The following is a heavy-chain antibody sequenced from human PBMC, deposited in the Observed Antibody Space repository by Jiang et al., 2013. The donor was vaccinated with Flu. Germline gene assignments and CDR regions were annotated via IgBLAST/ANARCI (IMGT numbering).Heavy chain of an antibody. CDR1: GYYFSSYW. CDR2: VYPGDSDT. D-gene: IGHD3-10*01. J-gene: IGHJ4*02. Sequence: GAEVKKPRDSLKISCKGSGYYFSSYWIGWVRQMPGKGLEWMGIVYPGDSDTRYSPSFQGQVTISADKSISTAYLQWSSLKASDTAIYYCARQGLGEKFGDLLSYHFDYWGQGTLVTVSS. CDR3: ARQGLGEKFGDLLSYHFDY. V-gene: IGHV5-51*01.